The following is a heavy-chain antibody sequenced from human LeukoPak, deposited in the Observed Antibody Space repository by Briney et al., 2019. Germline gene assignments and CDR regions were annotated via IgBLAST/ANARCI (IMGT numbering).Heavy chain of an antibody. J-gene: IGHJ4*02. D-gene: IGHD3-10*01. V-gene: IGHV1-24*01. CDR3: ATVRPWFGELVDY. CDR2: FDPEDGET. CDR1: GYTLTELS. Sequence: AAVKVSCKGSGYTLTELSMRWVGQAPGKGLEGMGGFDPEDGETIYAQDFQGRVTMTEDTSTDTAYMELSSLRSEDTAVYYCATVRPWFGELVDYWGQGTLVTVSS.